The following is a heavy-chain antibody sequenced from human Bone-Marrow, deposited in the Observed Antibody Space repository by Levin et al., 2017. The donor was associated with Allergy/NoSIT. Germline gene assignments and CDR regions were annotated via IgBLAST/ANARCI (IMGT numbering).Heavy chain of an antibody. Sequence: GGSLRLSCAASGFTFSDYAMTWVRQAPGKGLEWVSGIYPGGDTPYNADSVKGRFTVSKDNSKNMFYLQMNSLRAEDTAIYYCAKDFSRMGRGVFCDEWGQGTLVTVSS. D-gene: IGHD3-10*01. J-gene: IGHJ4*02. CDR3: AKDFSRMGRGVFCDE. V-gene: IGHV3-23*01. CDR1: GFTFSDYA. CDR2: IYPGGDTP.